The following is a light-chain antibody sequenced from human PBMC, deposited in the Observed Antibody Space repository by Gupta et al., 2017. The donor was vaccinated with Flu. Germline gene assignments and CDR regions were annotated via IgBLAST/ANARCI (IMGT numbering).Light chain of an antibody. CDR2: DAS. Sequence: EIVLTQSPATLSLSPGERATLSCRASESVSSYLAWYQQRPGQAPRLLIYDASNRATGIPARFSGSGSGPDFTLTISSLEPEDFAVYYCQQRSSRPRTFGQGTKVEIK. CDR3: QQRSSRPRT. J-gene: IGKJ1*01. CDR1: ESVSSY. V-gene: IGKV3-11*01.